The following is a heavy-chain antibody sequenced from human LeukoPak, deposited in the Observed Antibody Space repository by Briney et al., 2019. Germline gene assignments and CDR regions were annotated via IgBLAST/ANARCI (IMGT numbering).Heavy chain of an antibody. J-gene: IGHJ4*02. Sequence: GGSLRLSCAASGFTFSTYNMNWVRQAPGKGLEWVSSISRSSSHIYYADSVKGRFTISRDNAKNSLYLQMNSLRAEDTAVYYCPRVSGFSGLAFDYWGQGTLVTVSS. CDR2: ISRSSSHI. V-gene: IGHV3-21*01. D-gene: IGHD3-22*01. CDR3: PRVSGFSGLAFDY. CDR1: GFTFSTYN.